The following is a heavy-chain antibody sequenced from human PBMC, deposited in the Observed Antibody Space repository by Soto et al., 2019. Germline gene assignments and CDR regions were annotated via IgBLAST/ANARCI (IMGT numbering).Heavy chain of an antibody. CDR2: ISYDGSNK. D-gene: IGHD3-16*01. Sequence: QVQLVESGGGVVQPGRSLRLSCAASGFTFSSYAMHWVRQAPGKGLEWVAVISYDGSNKYYADSVKGRFTISRDNSKNRLYLKITSLGAKDPAGNYCPRDPAEQGVYYYYGMDVWGQGTTVTVSS. CDR3: PRDPAEQGVYYYYGMDV. CDR1: GFTFSSYA. V-gene: IGHV3-30-3*01. J-gene: IGHJ6*02.